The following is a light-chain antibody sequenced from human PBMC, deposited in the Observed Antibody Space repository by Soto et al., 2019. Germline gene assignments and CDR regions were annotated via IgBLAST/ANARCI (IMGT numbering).Light chain of an antibody. CDR1: QSVSSSY. J-gene: IGKJ3*01. CDR3: QQYGSSPLFT. Sequence: EIVLMQSPGTLSLSPGERATLSCRASQSVSSSYLAWYQQKPGQAPRLLIYGASSRATGTPDRFSGSGSGTDFTLTISRLEPEDFAVYYCQQYGSSPLFTFGPGTKVDIK. CDR2: GAS. V-gene: IGKV3-20*01.